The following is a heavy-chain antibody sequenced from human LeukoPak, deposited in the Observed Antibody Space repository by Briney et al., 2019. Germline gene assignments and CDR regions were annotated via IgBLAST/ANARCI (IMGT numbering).Heavy chain of an antibody. CDR3: AKVLLPRAITPLDD. CDR2: ITWNSGRI. J-gene: IGHJ4*02. D-gene: IGHD2-15*01. V-gene: IGHV3-9*01. Sequence: PGGSLRLSCAASGFTFDAYAMHWVRQAPGKGLEWVSSITWNSGRIAYADSVKGRFTISRDNAKNSLYLQMNSLRVEDTAFYYCAKVLLPRAITPLDDWGQGILVTVSS. CDR1: GFTFDAYA.